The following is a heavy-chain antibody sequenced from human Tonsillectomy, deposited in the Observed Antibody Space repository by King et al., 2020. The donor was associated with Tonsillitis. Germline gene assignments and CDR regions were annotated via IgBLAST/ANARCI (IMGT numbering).Heavy chain of an antibody. CDR1: GFPFNSFA. D-gene: IGHD1-1*01. CDR3: AKDRRTGPGYYFDA. CDR2: IDIGGAMT. V-gene: IGHV3-23*03. J-gene: IGHJ4*02. Sequence: VQLVESGGGLVQPGGSLRLSCEASGFPFNSFAMTWVRQAPGKGLEFLSVIDIGGAMTDYAESVRGRFTTSRVNSKSTLYLQMDSLRVDDTAVYFCAKDRRTGPGYYFDAWGQGVLVTVSS.